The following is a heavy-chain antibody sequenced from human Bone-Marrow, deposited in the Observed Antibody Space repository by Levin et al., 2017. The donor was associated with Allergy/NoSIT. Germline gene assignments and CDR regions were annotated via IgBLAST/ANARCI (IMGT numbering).Heavy chain of an antibody. V-gene: IGHV3-33*01. Sequence: PGGSLRLSCAASGFTFRSYGMHWVRQAPGKGLEWVAVIWSDGSNQYYAESVKGRFTISRDNSKNTLYLQMNSLRVEDTAVYYCARDDWTCSSASCYGIDNWGQGTLVTVSS. CDR1: GFTFRSYG. CDR2: IWSDGSNQ. D-gene: IGHD2-2*01. CDR3: ARDDWTCSSASCYGIDN. J-gene: IGHJ4*02.